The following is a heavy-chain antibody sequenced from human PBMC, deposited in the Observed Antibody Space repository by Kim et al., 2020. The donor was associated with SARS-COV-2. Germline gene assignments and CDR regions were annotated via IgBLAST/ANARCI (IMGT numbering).Heavy chain of an antibody. D-gene: IGHD6-19*01. CDR3: ARMVAVAGAIDY. V-gene: IGHV2-70*01. Sequence: YYSTSLKTRLTISKDTSKNQVVLTMTNMDPVDTATYYCARMVAVAGAIDYWGQGTLVTVSS. J-gene: IGHJ4*02.